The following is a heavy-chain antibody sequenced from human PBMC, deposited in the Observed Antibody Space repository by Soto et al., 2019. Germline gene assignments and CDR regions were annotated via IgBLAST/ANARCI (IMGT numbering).Heavy chain of an antibody. J-gene: IGHJ6*02. V-gene: IGHV5-10-1*01. CDR2: IDPSDSYT. Sequence: GESLKISCKGSGYSFTSYWISWVRQMPGKGLEWMGRIDPSDSYTNYSPSFQGHVTISADKSISTAYLQWSSLKASDTAMYYCARVAAAGITDYYYYGMDVWGQGTTVTVYS. CDR3: ARVAAAGITDYYYYGMDV. D-gene: IGHD6-13*01. CDR1: GYSFTSYW.